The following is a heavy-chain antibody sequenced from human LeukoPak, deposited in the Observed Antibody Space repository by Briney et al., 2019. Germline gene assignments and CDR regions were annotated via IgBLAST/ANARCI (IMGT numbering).Heavy chain of an antibody. CDR1: GFTFSSYA. J-gene: IGHJ4*02. D-gene: IGHD3-3*01. Sequence: GGSLRLSCAASGFTFSSYAMSWVRQAPGKGLEWVSAISGSGGSTYYADSVKGRFTISRDNSKNTLYLQMNSLRAEDTAVYYCASATYYDFWSGLPPYFDYWGQGTLVTVSS. CDR3: ASATYYDFWSGLPPYFDY. V-gene: IGHV3-23*01. CDR2: ISGSGGST.